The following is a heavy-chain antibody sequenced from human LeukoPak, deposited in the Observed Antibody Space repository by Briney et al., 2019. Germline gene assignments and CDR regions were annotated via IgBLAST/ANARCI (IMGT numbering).Heavy chain of an antibody. CDR2: INHSGST. CDR3: ARAVKNIVVVPAAIAFGY. J-gene: IGHJ4*02. V-gene: IGHV4-34*01. Sequence: SETLSLTCAVYGGSFSGYYWSWIRQPPGKGLEWIGEINHSGSTNYNPSLKSRVTISVDTSKNQFSLKLSSVTAADTAVYYCARAVKNIVVVPAAIAFGYWGQGTLVTVSS. D-gene: IGHD2-2*01. CDR1: GGSFSGYY.